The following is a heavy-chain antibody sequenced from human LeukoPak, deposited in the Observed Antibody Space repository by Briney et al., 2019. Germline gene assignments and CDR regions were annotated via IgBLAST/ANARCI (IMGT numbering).Heavy chain of an antibody. D-gene: IGHD2-2*01. CDR3: AKVNSDIVVVPAATSFDY. CDR1: GFTFSSYA. CDR2: ISCSGGNT. V-gene: IGHV3-23*01. J-gene: IGHJ4*02. Sequence: GGSLRLSCAASGFTFSSYAMSWVRQAPGKGLEWVSAISCSGGNTYYADSVKGRFTISRDNSKNSLYLQMNSLRAEDTAVYYCAKVNSDIVVVPAATSFDYWGQGTLVTVSS.